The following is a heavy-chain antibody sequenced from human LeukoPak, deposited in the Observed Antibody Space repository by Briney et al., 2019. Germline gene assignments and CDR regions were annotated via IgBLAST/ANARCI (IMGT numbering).Heavy chain of an antibody. CDR3: TRGGELMNF. Sequence: SETLSLTCTVSGGSVNSGNYYWTWIRQPAGKGLEWIGRIYTSGSTNYNPSLKSRVTISIDASKNQFSLRLSSVTAADTAVYYCTRGGELMNFWGQGTLVTVSS. J-gene: IGHJ4*02. D-gene: IGHD1-26*01. CDR2: IYTSGST. V-gene: IGHV4-61*02. CDR1: GGSVNSGNYY.